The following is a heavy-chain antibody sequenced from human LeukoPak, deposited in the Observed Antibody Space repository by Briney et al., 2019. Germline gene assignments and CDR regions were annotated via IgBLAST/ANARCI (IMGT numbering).Heavy chain of an antibody. J-gene: IGHJ3*02. CDR2: IIPIFGTA. Sequence: GASVKVSCKASGGTFSSYAISWVRQAPGQGLEWMGGIIPIFGTANYAQKFQGRVTITTDASTSPACLGLSSLRAADTAVSYCAREGWFAELGCDPASGIWGQGTMVTVSS. CDR1: GGTFSSYA. D-gene: IGHD3-10*01. CDR3: AREGWFAELGCDPASGI. V-gene: IGHV1-69*05.